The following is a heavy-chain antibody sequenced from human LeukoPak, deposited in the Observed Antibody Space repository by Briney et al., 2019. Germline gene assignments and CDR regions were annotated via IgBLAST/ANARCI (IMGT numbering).Heavy chain of an antibody. CDR2: IYYSGST. D-gene: IGHD2-2*01. CDR3: ARDTGHQLSRRNYYAMDV. J-gene: IGHJ6*02. CDR1: GGSISSSSYY. Sequence: PSETLSLTCTVSGGSISSSSYYWGWIRQPPGKGLEWIVSIYYSGSTYYNPSLKSRVTISVDPSNNQFSLKVCSVTAADTAVYYCARDTGHQLSRRNYYAMDVWGQGTTVTVSS. V-gene: IGHV4-39*07.